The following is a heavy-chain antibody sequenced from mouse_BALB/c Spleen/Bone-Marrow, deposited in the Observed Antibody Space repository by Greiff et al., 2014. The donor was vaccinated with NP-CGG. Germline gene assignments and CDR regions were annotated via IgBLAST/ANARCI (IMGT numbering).Heavy chain of an antibody. CDR3: AREKIYGNYLWYFDV. CDR1: GYTFTSSW. Sequence: QVHVKQSGSVLVRPGASVKLSCRASGYTFTSSWMHWAKQRPGQGLEWIGEIHPNSGNTNYNEKFKGKATLTVDTSSSTAYVDLSSLTSEDSAVYYCAREKIYGNYLWYFDVWGAGTTVTVS. CDR2: IHPNSGNT. V-gene: IGHV1S130*01. J-gene: IGHJ1*01. D-gene: IGHD2-1*01.